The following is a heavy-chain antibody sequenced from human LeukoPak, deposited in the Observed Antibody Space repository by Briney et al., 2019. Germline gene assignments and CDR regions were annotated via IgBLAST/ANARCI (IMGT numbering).Heavy chain of an antibody. CDR3: TRDRSRAEDD. Sequence: PGGSLRLSCAGSGFTFDKYRMNWVRQAPGKGLEWVANINQGGSDKYYVDSVKGRFTISRDNANNLLYLQMNSLRGEDTAVYYCTRDRSRAEDDWGQGTLVTVSS. CDR2: INQGGSDK. V-gene: IGHV3-7*01. D-gene: IGHD1-14*01. J-gene: IGHJ4*02. CDR1: GFTFDKYR.